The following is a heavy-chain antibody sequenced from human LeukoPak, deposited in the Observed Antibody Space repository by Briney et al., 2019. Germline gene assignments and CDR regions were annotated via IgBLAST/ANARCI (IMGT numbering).Heavy chain of an antibody. V-gene: IGHV6-1*01. CDR2: TYYRSKWYN. J-gene: IGHJ5*02. CDR3: ARGVLPPFDP. Sequence: SQTLSLTCAISGDSVSSSSAAWNWISQSPSRGLEWLGRTYYRSKWYNDYAVSVKSRITINPDTSKNQFSLQLNSVTPEDTAVYYCARGVLPPFDPWGQGTLVTVSS. CDR1: GDSVSSSSAA. D-gene: IGHD3-10*01.